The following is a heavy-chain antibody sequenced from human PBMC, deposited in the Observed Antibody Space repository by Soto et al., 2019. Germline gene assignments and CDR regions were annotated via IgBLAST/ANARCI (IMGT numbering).Heavy chain of an antibody. CDR1: GGSISSGGYY. V-gene: IGHV4-31*03. CDR2: IYYSGST. D-gene: IGHD3-22*01. CDR3: ARGKGGTYYYDSSGLPLAFDI. Sequence: ASETLSLTCTVSGGSISSGGYYWSWIRQHPGKGLEWIGYIYYSGSTYYNPSLKSRVTISVDTSKNQFSLKLSSVTAADTAVYYCARGKGGTYYYDSSGLPLAFDIWGQGTMVTVSS. J-gene: IGHJ3*02.